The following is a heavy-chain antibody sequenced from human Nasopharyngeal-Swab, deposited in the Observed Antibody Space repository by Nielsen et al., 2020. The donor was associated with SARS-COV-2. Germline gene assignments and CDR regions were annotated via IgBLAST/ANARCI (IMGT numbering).Heavy chain of an antibody. CDR1: GFTFRSYA. J-gene: IGHJ6*02. V-gene: IGHV3-23*01. CDR3: AKDRDSGDDSDDYYHYYGMDV. Sequence: GGPLRLSCAASGFTFRSYAISWVRQAPGKGLEWVSVISGSDHTTYYADSVKGRFTISRDNSKNTVNLQMNSLRVEDTAIYYCAKDRDSGDDSDDYYHYYGMDVWGQGTTVTVSS. CDR2: ISGSDHTT. D-gene: IGHD5-12*01.